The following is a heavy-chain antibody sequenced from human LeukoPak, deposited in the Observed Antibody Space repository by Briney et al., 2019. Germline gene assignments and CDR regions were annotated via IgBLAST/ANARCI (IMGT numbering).Heavy chain of an antibody. CDR3: ASYSSGWSYYYYMDV. J-gene: IGHJ6*03. CDR2: IIPIFGTA. CDR1: GDTLSSHG. Sequence: SVKVSCKASGDTLSSHGFSWVRQAPGQGLEWMGGIIPIFGTANYAQKFQGRVTITTDESTSTAYMELSSLRSEDTAVYYCASYSSGWSYYYYMDVWGKGTTVTVSS. V-gene: IGHV1-69*05. D-gene: IGHD6-19*01.